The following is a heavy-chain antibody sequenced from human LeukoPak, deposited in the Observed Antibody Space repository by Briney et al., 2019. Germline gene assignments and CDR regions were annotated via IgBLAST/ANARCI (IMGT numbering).Heavy chain of an antibody. CDR2: MNPNSGNT. V-gene: IGHV1-8*01. J-gene: IGHJ6*03. D-gene: IGHD6-13*01. Sequence: ASVKVSCKASGYTFTSYDINWVRQATGQGLEWMGWMNPNSGNTGYAQKFQGRVTMTRNTSISTAYMELSSLESDDTAVYYCARGFEYSRSGGYYYYMDVWGRGTTVIVSS. CDR3: ARGFEYSRSGGYYYYMDV. CDR1: GYTFTSYD.